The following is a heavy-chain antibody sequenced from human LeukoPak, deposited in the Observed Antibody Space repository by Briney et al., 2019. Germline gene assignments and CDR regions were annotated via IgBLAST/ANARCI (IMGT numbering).Heavy chain of an antibody. D-gene: IGHD2-21*01. CDR3: AKHLRATNTYIFYGLDV. Sequence: GGSLRLPCAVSGFSFEDYGMHWVRQPPGKGLEWVSSINYICDSTSYADSVKGRFTVSRDNAKNSLYLQMNSLRPEDTALYYCAKHLRATNTYIFYGLDVWGPGTTVTVSS. CDR1: GFSFEDYG. CDR2: INYICDST. J-gene: IGHJ6*02. V-gene: IGHV3-9*01.